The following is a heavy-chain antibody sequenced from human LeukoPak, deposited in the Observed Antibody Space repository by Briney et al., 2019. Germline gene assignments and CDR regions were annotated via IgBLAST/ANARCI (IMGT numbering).Heavy chain of an antibody. CDR1: GYTFTSYY. Sequence: ASLKVSCKASGYTFTSYYMHWVRQAPGHGLEWMGIINPSGGSTSYAQKFQGRVTMTRDTSTSTVYMELSSLRSEDTAVYYCARADYEGNNWNDDAFDIWGQGTMVTVSS. V-gene: IGHV1-46*01. D-gene: IGHD1-1*01. CDR2: INPSGGST. J-gene: IGHJ3*02. CDR3: ARADYEGNNWNDDAFDI.